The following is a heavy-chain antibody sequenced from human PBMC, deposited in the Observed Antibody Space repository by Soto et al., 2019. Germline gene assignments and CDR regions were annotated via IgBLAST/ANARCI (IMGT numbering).Heavy chain of an antibody. CDR2: INAGNGNT. Sequence: ASVKVSCKASGYTFTSYAMHWVRQAPGQRLEWMGWINAGNGNTKYSQKFQGRVTITRDTSAGTAYMELSSLRSEDTAVYYCARDRYSGYEEYYFDYWGQGTLVTVSS. CDR1: GYTFTSYA. D-gene: IGHD5-12*01. CDR3: ARDRYSGYEEYYFDY. V-gene: IGHV1-3*01. J-gene: IGHJ4*02.